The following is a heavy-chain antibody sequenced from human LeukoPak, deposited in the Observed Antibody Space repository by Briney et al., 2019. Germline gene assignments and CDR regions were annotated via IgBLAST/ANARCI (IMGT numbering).Heavy chain of an antibody. V-gene: IGHV1-18*01. CDR2: ISGYNNNT. CDR3: ARDGAYYYDSSDY. CDR1: GYTFNSYG. Sequence: AASVKVSCKASGYTFNSYGITWVRQAPGQGLEWMGWISGYNNNTNYAQKLQGRVTMTTDTSTNTAYVELRSLRPDDTAVYYCARDGAYYYDSSDYWGQGTLVTVSS. D-gene: IGHD3-22*01. J-gene: IGHJ4*02.